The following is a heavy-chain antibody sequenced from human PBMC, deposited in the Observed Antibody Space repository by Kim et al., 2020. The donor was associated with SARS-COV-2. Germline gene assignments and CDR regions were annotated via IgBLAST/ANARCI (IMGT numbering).Heavy chain of an antibody. J-gene: IGHJ4*02. Sequence: GRFTSSRDNSKNTLYLQMNSLRAEDTAVYYCAKEGYGSGSYYNLKKPFDYWGQGTLVTVSS. D-gene: IGHD3-10*01. V-gene: IGHV3-23*01. CDR3: AKEGYGSGSYYNLKKPFDY.